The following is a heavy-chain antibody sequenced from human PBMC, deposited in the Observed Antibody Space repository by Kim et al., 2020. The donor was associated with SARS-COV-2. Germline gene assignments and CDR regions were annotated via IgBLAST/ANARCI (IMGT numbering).Heavy chain of an antibody. CDR2: ISYTARHA. J-gene: IGHJ3*01. Sequence: GGSLRLSCAASGFTFGSYALHWVRQAPGKGLEWVAAISYTARHAYYADSVKGRFTISRDNSKDTLYLQMNSLRADDTAFYYCALRFTYSSGWSPAFDFWGQGTMVTVSS. CDR3: ALRFTYSSGWSPAFDF. CDR1: GFTFGSYA. V-gene: IGHV3-30*01. D-gene: IGHD6-19*01.